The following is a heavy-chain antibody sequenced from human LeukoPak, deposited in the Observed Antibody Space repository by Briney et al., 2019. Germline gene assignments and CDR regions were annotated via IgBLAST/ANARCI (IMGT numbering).Heavy chain of an antibody. D-gene: IGHD5-18*01. V-gene: IGHV3-30*02. Sequence: PGGSLRLSCAASGFTFSSYGMHWVRQAPGKGLEWVAFIRYDGSNKYYADSVKGRFTISRDNSKNTLYLQMNSLRAEDTAVYYCARDSISGFPRGEGYSYGWDFDYWGQGTLVTVSS. CDR1: GFTFSSYG. CDR3: ARDSISGFPRGEGYSYGWDFDY. CDR2: IRYDGSNK. J-gene: IGHJ4*02.